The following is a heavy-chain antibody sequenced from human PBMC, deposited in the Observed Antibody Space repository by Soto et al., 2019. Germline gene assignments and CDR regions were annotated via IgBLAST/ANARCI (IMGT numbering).Heavy chain of an antibody. V-gene: IGHV3-30-3*02. CDR2: ISYDGSNK. CDR3: AKSLSGLLSFGDFIY. J-gene: IGHJ4*02. CDR1: GFTFISYA. Sequence: WGSLRLSCAASGFTFISYAIHFFRRSPFKGLEWVAVISYDGSNKYYAPSVKGRFTISSDSSKNTLYLQMYSLRAEDTAIYYCAKSLSGLLSFGDFIYWGQGALVTVSS. D-gene: IGHD2-15*01.